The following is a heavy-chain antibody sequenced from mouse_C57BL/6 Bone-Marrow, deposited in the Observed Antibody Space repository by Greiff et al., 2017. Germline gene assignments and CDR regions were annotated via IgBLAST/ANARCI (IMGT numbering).Heavy chain of an antibody. D-gene: IGHD2-2*01. J-gene: IGHJ3*01. CDR1: GFTFSSYG. CDR2: ISSGGSYT. CDR3: ARLLWLRRGAWFAY. Sequence: DVKLVESGGDLVKPGGSLKLSCAASGFTFSSYGMSWVRQTPDKRLVWVATISSGGSYTYYPDSVKGRFTISRDNAKNTLYLQMSSLKSEDTAMYYCARLLWLRRGAWFAYWGQGTLVTVSA. V-gene: IGHV5-6*02.